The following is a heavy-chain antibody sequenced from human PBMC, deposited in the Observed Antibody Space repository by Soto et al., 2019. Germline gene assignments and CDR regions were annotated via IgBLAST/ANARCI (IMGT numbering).Heavy chain of an antibody. D-gene: IGHD1-26*01. CDR2: ISYDGSNK. CDR3: ARDGRLRLRPIGGGSVED. CDR1: GFTFSSYA. J-gene: IGHJ4*02. V-gene: IGHV3-30-3*01. Sequence: GGSLRLSCAASGFTFSSYAMHWVRQAPGKGLEWVAVISYDGSNKYYADSVKGRFTISRDNSKNTLYLQMNSLRAEDTDVYYSARDGRLRLRPIGGGSVEDWGQGTLVTVAS.